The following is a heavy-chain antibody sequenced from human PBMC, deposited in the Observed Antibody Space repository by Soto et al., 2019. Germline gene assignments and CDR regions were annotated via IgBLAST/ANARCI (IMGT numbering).Heavy chain of an antibody. CDR2: MNPNSGNA. CDR3: ARGNPSLNTGPN. Sequence: ASVKVSCKASGYTFTSYDINWVRQATGQGLEWMGWMNPNSGNAGYAQKFQGRVTMTRNTSISTAYMELSSLRSEDTAVYYCARGNPSLNTGPNWGQGTLVTVSS. V-gene: IGHV1-8*01. J-gene: IGHJ4*02. CDR1: GYTFTSYD.